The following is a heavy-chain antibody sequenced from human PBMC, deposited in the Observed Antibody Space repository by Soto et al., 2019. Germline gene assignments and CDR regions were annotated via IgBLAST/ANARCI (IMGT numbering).Heavy chain of an antibody. D-gene: IGHD2-15*01. V-gene: IGHV3-48*02. CDR1: GFTCSSYS. Sequence: GGSLRLSCAASGFTCSSYSMNWVRQAPGKGLEWVSYINSRSSNRYYADSVKGRFTISGDNARNSLYLQMNSLRDEDTAVYHCARDPGYCSGGACEYYFDYWGQGTLVTVSS. CDR3: ARDPGYCSGGACEYYFDY. CDR2: INSRSSNR. J-gene: IGHJ4*02.